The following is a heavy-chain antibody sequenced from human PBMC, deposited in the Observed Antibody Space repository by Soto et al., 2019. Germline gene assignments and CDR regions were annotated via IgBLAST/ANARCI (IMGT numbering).Heavy chain of an antibody. V-gene: IGHV4-30-2*01. Sequence: QLQLQESGSGLVKPSQTLSLTCAVSGGSISSGGYPWSWIRQPPGNGLEWIGYIYHSGSTYYNPSLKSRVTISVDRSKNQFSLKLSSVSAADTAVYYCASTGLSSSRDIQWFDPWGQGTLVTVSS. J-gene: IGHJ5*02. CDR1: GGSISSGGYP. D-gene: IGHD6-6*01. CDR3: ASTGLSSSRDIQWFDP. CDR2: IYHSGST.